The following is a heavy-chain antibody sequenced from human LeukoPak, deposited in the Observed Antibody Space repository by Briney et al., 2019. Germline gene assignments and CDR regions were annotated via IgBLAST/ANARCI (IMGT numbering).Heavy chain of an antibody. D-gene: IGHD5-18*01. CDR2: IFHSGTT. Sequence: TSETLSLTCTVSGGSISSGSYWGWIRQPPGKGLEWIGSIFHSGTTYHNPSLKSRVTISVDTSKNQVSLKLSSVTAADTAVYYCARDLSVTAKFDYWGQGTLVTVSS. CDR3: ARDLSVTAKFDY. J-gene: IGHJ4*02. V-gene: IGHV4-38-2*02. CDR1: GGSISSGSY.